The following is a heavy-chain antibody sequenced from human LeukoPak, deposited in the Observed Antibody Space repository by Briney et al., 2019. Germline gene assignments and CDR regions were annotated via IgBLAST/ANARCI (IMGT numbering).Heavy chain of an antibody. D-gene: IGHD3-10*01. Sequence: PGGSLTLSCVASGFPFSSFNLNWLRQAPGKGLEWVSSISSSSTYIYYADSVKGRFTISRDNAKNSLYLQMNSLRVEDTAVYYCARAEGSGSSFDYWGQGTLVTVSS. J-gene: IGHJ4*02. CDR1: GFPFSSFN. V-gene: IGHV3-21*01. CDR2: ISSSSTYI. CDR3: ARAEGSGSSFDY.